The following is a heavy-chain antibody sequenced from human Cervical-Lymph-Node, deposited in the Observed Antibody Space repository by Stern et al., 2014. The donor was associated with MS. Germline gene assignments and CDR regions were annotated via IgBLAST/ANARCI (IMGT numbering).Heavy chain of an antibody. J-gene: IGHJ4*02. CDR2: IYPYDCAT. Sequence: MQLVQSGAEVKKPGESLKISCKLSGYSFTIYYIAWVRQMPGKGLEWMGVIYPYDCATPSSPSFQGQVTISADKSIPTAYLQWGSLRASDTAMYYCARHVQGFDYWGQGTLVTVSS. V-gene: IGHV5-51*01. CDR1: GYSFTIYY. CDR3: ARHVQGFDY.